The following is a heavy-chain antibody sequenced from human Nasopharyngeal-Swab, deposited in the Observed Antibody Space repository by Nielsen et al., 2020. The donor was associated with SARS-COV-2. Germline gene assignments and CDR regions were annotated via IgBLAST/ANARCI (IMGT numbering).Heavy chain of an antibody. Sequence: GESLKISCAASGSTVSSNYMSWVRQAPGKGLEWVSVIYSGGSTYYADSVKGRFTISRDNSKNTLYLQMNSLRAEDTAVYYCAREGGYSYGWSTYYYYGMDVWGQGATVTVSS. D-gene: IGHD5-18*01. V-gene: IGHV3-53*01. CDR2: IYSGGST. J-gene: IGHJ6*02. CDR3: AREGGYSYGWSTYYYYGMDV. CDR1: GSTVSSNY.